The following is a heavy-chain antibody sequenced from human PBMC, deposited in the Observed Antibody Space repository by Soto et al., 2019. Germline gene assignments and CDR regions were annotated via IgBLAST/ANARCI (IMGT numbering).Heavy chain of an antibody. Sequence: SQTLSLTCAISGDSVSGNSAAWNWIRQSPSRGLEWLGRTYYRSKWYNDYAVSVKSRITVTPDTSKNQFSLHLNSVTPEDTAVYYCAREVPDDESSDSYFDYWGQGALVRVSS. V-gene: IGHV6-1*01. CDR1: GDSVSGNSAA. J-gene: IGHJ4*02. D-gene: IGHD6-19*01. CDR2: TYYRSKWYN. CDR3: AREVPDDESSDSYFDY.